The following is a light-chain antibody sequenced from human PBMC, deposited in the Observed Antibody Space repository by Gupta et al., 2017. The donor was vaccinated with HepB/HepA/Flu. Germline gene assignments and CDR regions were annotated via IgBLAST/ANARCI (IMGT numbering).Light chain of an antibody. CDR3: HQYNNWPPA. Sequence: EIVMTQSPDTLSVSPGERATLSCRASQSISSGLAWYQQQPGQAPRLLIYSASTRATGIPARFSGSGSGTDFTLTISSLQSEDFALYFCHQYNNWPPAFGGGTKVEIK. CDR2: SAS. J-gene: IGKJ4*01. V-gene: IGKV3-15*01. CDR1: QSISSG.